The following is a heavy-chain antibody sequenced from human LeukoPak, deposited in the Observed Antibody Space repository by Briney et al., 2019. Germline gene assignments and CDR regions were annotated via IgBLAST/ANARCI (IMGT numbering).Heavy chain of an antibody. CDR3: AKKAQYNGNYPLDY. CDR1: GFTFTSYS. J-gene: IGHJ4*02. D-gene: IGHD1-26*01. CDR2: TSDRGDYT. Sequence: GGSLRLSCAASGFTFTSYSMSWVRQAPGKGLEWVSGTSDRGDYTYYADSVKGRSTISRDNSKNTLYLQMNSLRAEDTALYFCAKKAQYNGNYPLDYWGQGTLVTVSS. V-gene: IGHV3-23*01.